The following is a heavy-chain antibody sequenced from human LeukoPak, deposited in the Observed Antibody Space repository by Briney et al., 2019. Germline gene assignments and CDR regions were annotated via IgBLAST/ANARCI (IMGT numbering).Heavy chain of an antibody. J-gene: IGHJ4*02. CDR2: ISSNGGST. CDR1: GFTFSSYA. Sequence: GGSLRLSCAASGFTFSSYAMHWVRHAPGKGLEYVSAISSNGGSTYYANSVKGRLTISRDNSKNTLYLQMGSLRAEDMAVYYCARDALFDYWGQGTLVTVSS. V-gene: IGHV3-64*01. CDR3: ARDALFDY. D-gene: IGHD3-16*01.